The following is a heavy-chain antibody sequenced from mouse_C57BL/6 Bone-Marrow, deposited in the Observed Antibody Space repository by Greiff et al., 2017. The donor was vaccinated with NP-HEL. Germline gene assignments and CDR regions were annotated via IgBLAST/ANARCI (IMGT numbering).Heavy chain of an antibody. CDR3: ARDCGYYVYWYFDV. V-gene: IGHV5-16*01. D-gene: IGHD2-3*01. J-gene: IGHJ1*03. CDR2: INYDGSST. CDR1: GFTFSDYY. Sequence: EVKLVESEGGLVQPGSSMKLSCTASGFTFSDYYMAWVRQVPEKGLEWVANINYDGSSTYYLDSLKSRFIISRDNAKNILYLQMSSLKSEDTATYFCARDCGYYVYWYFDVWGTGTTVTVSS.